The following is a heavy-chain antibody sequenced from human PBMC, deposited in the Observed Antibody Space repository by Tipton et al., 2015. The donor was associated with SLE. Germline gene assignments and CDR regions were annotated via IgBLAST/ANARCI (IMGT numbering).Heavy chain of an antibody. CDR3: ASLITIFGVVWDY. CDR2: INHSGST. Sequence: LRLSCAVYGGSFSGYYWSWIRQPPGKGLEWIGEINHSGSTNYNPSLKSRVTISVDTSKNQFSLKLSSVTAADTAVYCCASLITIFGVVWDYWGQGTLVTVSS. CDR1: GGSFSGYY. V-gene: IGHV4-34*01. J-gene: IGHJ4*02. D-gene: IGHD3-3*01.